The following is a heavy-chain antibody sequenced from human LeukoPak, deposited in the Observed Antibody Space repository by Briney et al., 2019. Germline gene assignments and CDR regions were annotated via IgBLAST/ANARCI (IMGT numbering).Heavy chain of an antibody. CDR1: SGSICVYY. D-gene: IGHD2/OR15-2a*01. CDR2: IYYSGST. CDR3: ARELKVGNTGYYFDY. Sequence: SETLSLTCSVCSGSICVYYWSWIRQPPGKGLEWIGYIYYSGSTNYNPSPKSRVTILVDMSKNQFSLKMSYVTAADTAVYYCARELKVGNTGYYFDYWGQGTLVTVSS. V-gene: IGHV4-59*01. J-gene: IGHJ4*02.